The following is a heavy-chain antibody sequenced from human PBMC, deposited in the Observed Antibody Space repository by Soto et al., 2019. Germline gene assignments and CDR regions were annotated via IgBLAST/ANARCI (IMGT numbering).Heavy chain of an antibody. CDR1: GGPIINGDSY. Sequence: QVQLQESGPGLVKPSQTLSLTCTVSGGPIINGDSYLNWIRQHPEKGLEWMGYINYRGTTNYNPALKCPFLISIDTSKNHCSLRLPSVTAADTAVYYCARDAPGAAPYWGQGTLVTVSS. CDR3: ARDAPGAAPY. D-gene: IGHD6-13*01. CDR2: INYRGTT. V-gene: IGHV4-31*01. J-gene: IGHJ4*02.